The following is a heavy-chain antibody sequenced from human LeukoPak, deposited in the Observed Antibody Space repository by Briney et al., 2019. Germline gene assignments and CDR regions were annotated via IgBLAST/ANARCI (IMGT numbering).Heavy chain of an antibody. Sequence: PSETLSLTCTVSGGSISSYYWSWIRQPAGKGLEWIGRIYTSGSTNYNPSLKSRVTMSVDTSKNQFSLKLSSVTAADTAVYYCARDPIVVVPAAVYYYYGMDVWGQGTTVTVSS. CDR2: IYTSGST. CDR3: ARDPIVVVPAAVYYYYGMDV. D-gene: IGHD2-2*01. CDR1: GGSISSYY. J-gene: IGHJ6*02. V-gene: IGHV4-4*07.